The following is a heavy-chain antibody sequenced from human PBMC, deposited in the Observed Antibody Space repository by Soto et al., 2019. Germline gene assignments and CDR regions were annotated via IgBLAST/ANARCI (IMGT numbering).Heavy chain of an antibody. J-gene: IGHJ4*02. CDR3: ARDLPGGTEYTIFGVVIKNYFDY. D-gene: IGHD3-3*01. V-gene: IGHV3-30-3*01. Sequence: GGSLRLSCAASGFTFSSYAMHWVRQAPGKGLEWVAVISYDGSNKYYADSVKGRFTISRDNSKNTLYLQMNSLRAEETAVYYCARDLPGGTEYTIFGVVIKNYFDYWGQGTLVTVSS. CDR2: ISYDGSNK. CDR1: GFTFSSYA.